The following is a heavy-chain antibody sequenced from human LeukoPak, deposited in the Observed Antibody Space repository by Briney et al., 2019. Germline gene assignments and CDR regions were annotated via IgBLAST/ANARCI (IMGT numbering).Heavy chain of an antibody. D-gene: IGHD5-18*01. CDR3: ARRRGYSYGSGMDV. CDR2: TIPILGIA. Sequence: GASVKVSCKASGGTFSSYAISWVRQAPGQGLEWMGRTIPILGIANYAQKFQGRVTITADKSTSTAYMELSSLRSEDTAVYYCARRRGYSYGSGMDVWGQGTTVTVSS. J-gene: IGHJ6*02. V-gene: IGHV1-69*04. CDR1: GGTFSSYA.